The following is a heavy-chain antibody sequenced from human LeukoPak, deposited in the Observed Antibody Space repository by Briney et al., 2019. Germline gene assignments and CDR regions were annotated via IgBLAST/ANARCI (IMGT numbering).Heavy chain of an antibody. CDR2: INPNGGGT. CDR3: ARGLEWELTN. D-gene: IGHD1-26*01. V-gene: IGHV1-2*02. Sequence: GASVKVSCKASGYTFTGYYMNWVRQAPGQGLEWMGWINPNGGGTNYAQKFQGRVTMTRDTSISTAYMELSRLRSDDTAVYYCARGLEWELTNWGQGTLVTVSS. CDR1: GYTFTGYY. J-gene: IGHJ4*02.